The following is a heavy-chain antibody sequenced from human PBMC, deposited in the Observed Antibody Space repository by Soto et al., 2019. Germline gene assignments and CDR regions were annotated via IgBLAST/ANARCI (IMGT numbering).Heavy chain of an antibody. J-gene: IGHJ5*02. CDR3: GRVRGNQLLGWFAP. CDR2: IYHSGTT. V-gene: IGHV4-31*03. CDR1: GGSISSGGYY. D-gene: IGHD2-2*01. Sequence: SETPSLTCTVSGGSISSGGYYWSWIRQHPGKGLEWIGYIYHSGTTYYNPSLKSRVTISVDTSKNQFSLKLTSVTAADTAVYYCGRVRGNQLLGWFAPWGKETRVTVPS.